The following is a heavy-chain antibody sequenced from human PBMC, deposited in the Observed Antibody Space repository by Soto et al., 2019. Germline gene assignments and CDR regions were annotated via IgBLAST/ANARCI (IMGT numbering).Heavy chain of an antibody. CDR3: ARDPPYDILTGSYYYYGMDV. J-gene: IGHJ6*02. Sequence: QVQLVQSGAEVKKPGASVKVSCKASGYTFTSYDINWVRQATGQGLEWMGWMNPNSGNTGYAQKFQGRVTMTRNTSISTAYMELSSLRSEDTAVYYCARDPPYDILTGSYYYYGMDVWGQGTTVTVSS. CDR2: MNPNSGNT. V-gene: IGHV1-8*01. D-gene: IGHD3-9*01. CDR1: GYTFTSYD.